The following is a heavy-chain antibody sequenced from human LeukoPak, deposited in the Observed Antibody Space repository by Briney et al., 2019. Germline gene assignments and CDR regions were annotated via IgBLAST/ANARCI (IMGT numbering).Heavy chain of an antibody. V-gene: IGHV3-53*05. CDR2: IYSGGST. CDR1: GFTVSNNY. Sequence: GGSLRLSCAASGFTVSNNYMSWVRQAPGKGLEWVSVIYSGGSTYYADSVKGRITISRDNSRNTLFLQVNSLRAEDTAVYYCARDREELGEKFDYWGQGTLVPVSS. CDR3: ARDREELGEKFDY. D-gene: IGHD7-27*01. J-gene: IGHJ4*02.